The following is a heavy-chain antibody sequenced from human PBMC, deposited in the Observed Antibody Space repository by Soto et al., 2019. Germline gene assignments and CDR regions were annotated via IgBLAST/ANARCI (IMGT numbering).Heavy chain of an antibody. Sequence: QVQLVESGGGVVQPGRSLRLSCAASGFTFSSYAMHWVRQAPGKGLEWVAVISYDGSNKYYADSVKGRFTISRDNSMNTLYLQMNSLRAEDTVVYYCAREEKTFFDYWGQGTLVTVSS. V-gene: IGHV3-30-3*01. CDR3: AREEKTFFDY. CDR1: GFTFSSYA. J-gene: IGHJ4*02. CDR2: ISYDGSNK.